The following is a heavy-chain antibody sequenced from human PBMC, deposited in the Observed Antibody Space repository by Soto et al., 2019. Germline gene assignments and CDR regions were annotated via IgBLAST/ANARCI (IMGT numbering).Heavy chain of an antibody. CDR1: GFMFSTYL. CDR3: VGALTYEVPYYYYGMDV. Sequence: PGWSLRLSCTASGFMFSTYLMSWVRQAPGKGLEWVANIRQGGNEKFYVDSVKGRFTISRDNAKKSLYLQMNSLRAEDTAVYYCVGALTYEVPYYYYGMDVWGQVTTVTV. V-gene: IGHV3-7*01. D-gene: IGHD3-16*01. CDR2: IRQGGNEK. J-gene: IGHJ6*02.